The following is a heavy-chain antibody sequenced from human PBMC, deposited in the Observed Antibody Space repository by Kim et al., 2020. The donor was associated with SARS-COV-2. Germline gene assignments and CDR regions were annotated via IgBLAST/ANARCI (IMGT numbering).Heavy chain of an antibody. CDR1: GDSIKRGGHS. J-gene: IGHJ4*02. Sequence: SETLSLTCSIAGDSIKRGGHSWSWIRQSPGKGLQWIVYIYADGPAFFNPSLRPRVSMSVDTSENQLSLNLTSVTAADTAVYFCVRGGVEDYFDSWGQGAPVAVSS. CDR2: IYADGPA. CDR3: VRGGVEDYFDS. V-gene: IGHV4-30-2*06. D-gene: IGHD2-8*01.